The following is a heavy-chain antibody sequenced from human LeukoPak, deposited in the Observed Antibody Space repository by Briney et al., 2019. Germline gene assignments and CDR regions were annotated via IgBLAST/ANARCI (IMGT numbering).Heavy chain of an antibody. V-gene: IGHV3-7*03. D-gene: IGHD3-10*01. CDR3: ARDKEGIDY. CDR1: GFTFSGYW. J-gene: IGHJ4*02. Sequence: GGSLRLSCAASGFTFSGYWMSWVRQAPGKGLEWVANIKQDGSEKYYVDSVKGRFTISRDNAKNSLYLQMNSLRAEDTAVYYCARDKEGIDYWGQGTLVTVSS. CDR2: IKQDGSEK.